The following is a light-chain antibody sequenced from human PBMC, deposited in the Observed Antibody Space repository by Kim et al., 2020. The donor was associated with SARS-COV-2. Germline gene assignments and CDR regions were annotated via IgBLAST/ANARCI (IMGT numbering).Light chain of an antibody. J-gene: IGKJ1*01. Sequence: DILMTQSPATPSVSPGERATLSCRASQSVSSNLAWYQQRPGQAPRLLIFGASTRAIDIPARFSGDGSGTEFTLTISSLQSEDFAIYYCQQYNTWPQTFGQGTKVDIK. CDR3: QQYNTWPQT. CDR1: QSVSSN. CDR2: GAS. V-gene: IGKV3-15*01.